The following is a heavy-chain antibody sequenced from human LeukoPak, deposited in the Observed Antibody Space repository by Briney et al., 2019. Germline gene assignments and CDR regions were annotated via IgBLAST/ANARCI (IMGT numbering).Heavy chain of an antibody. J-gene: IGHJ4*02. CDR1: GFTFSSYW. V-gene: IGHV3-74*01. CDR2: INGDGRNI. Sequence: PGGSLRLSCVASGFTFSSYWMHWVRHDPRKGLVWVSRINGDGRNINYADSVRGRFTISRDTPKNTLYLQMNSLKVEDTAVYYCASWPVGWYGEDSWGQGTLVTVSS. D-gene: IGHD6-19*01. CDR3: ASWPVGWYGEDS.